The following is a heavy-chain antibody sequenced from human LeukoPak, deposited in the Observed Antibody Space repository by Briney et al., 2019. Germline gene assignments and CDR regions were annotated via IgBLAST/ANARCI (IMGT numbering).Heavy chain of an antibody. CDR1: GGTFSSYA. D-gene: IGHD2-21*02. CDR3: ARDNGGTVYCGGDCQGNY. V-gene: IGHV1-69*04. Sequence: SVKVSCKASGGTFSSYAISWVRQAPGQGLEWMGRIIPIFGIANYAQKFQGRVRITADKSTSTAYMELSSLRSEDTAVYYCARDNGGTVYCGGDCQGNYWGQGTLVTVSS. J-gene: IGHJ4*02. CDR2: IIPIFGIA.